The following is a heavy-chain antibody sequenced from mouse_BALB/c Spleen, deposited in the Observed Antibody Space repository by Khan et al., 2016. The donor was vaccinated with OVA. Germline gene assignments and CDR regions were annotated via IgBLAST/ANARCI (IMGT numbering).Heavy chain of an antibody. Sequence: EVELVESGPELVKPGASVKISCKASGYSFTGYFMNWVMQSHGKSLEWIGRINPHIGETFYNQKFKGKATLTVDESSSTAHMELRSLASEDSAVYYWARKNGGDFDYWGQGTTLTVSS. CDR2: INPHIGET. CDR1: GYSFTGYF. D-gene: IGHD1-1*01. J-gene: IGHJ2*01. V-gene: IGHV1-20*02. CDR3: ARKNGGDFDY.